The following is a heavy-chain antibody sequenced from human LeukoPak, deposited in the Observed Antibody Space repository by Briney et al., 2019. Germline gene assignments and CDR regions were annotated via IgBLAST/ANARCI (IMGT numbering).Heavy chain of an antibody. CDR1: GFIFSNYW. D-gene: IGHD2-21*01. CDR2: INSDGSST. CDR3: ARVGSNCGGECYPYAFDV. J-gene: IGHJ3*01. Sequence: KTAGTLRLSCAASGFIFSNYWLYWVRQAPGRGLVRVSHINSDGSSTTYADSVKGRFTVSRDNAKNMLYLEMNSLSAEDTAVYYCARVGSNCGGECYPYAFDVWGQGTVVTVSS. V-gene: IGHV3-74*01.